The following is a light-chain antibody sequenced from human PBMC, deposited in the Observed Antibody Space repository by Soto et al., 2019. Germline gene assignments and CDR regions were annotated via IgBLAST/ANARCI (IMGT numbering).Light chain of an antibody. CDR2: SNN. V-gene: IGLV1-44*01. J-gene: IGLJ1*01. Sequence: QSVLTQPPSASGTPGQRVTISCSGSSSNIGSNTVNWYQQLPGTAPKLLIYSNNQRPSGVPDRFSGSKSGTSASLAISGLQFEDEADYYCAAWDDSLNGANYVFGTGTKVTVL. CDR3: AAWDDSLNGANYV. CDR1: SSNIGSNT.